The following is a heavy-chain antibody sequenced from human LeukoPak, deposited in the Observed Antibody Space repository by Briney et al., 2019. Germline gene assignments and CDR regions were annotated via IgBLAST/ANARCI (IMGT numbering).Heavy chain of an antibody. D-gene: IGHD3-16*02. CDR3: ARDGDDYVWGSYRNSNWFDP. Sequence: QTGGSLRLSCAASGFTFSNCAIHWVRQAPGKELDWVAVISDDGNNKYYADSVKGRFTISRDISKNTLYLQMNSLRAEDTAVYYCARDGDDYVWGSYRNSNWFDPWGQGTLVTVSS. CDR2: ISDDGNNK. V-gene: IGHV3-30*04. J-gene: IGHJ5*02. CDR1: GFTFSNCA.